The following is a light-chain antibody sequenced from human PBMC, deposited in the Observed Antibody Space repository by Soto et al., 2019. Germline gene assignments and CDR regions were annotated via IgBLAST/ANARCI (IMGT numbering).Light chain of an antibody. CDR2: GAS. Sequence: EVVLTQSPGTLSLSPGERATLSCRASQTVTSNYLAWYQQKPGRAPRLLIYGASSRATDIPARFSGSGSGTDFTLTISRLEPEDFALYYCQQYLSLPVTFGQGTKVDIK. V-gene: IGKV3-20*01. J-gene: IGKJ2*01. CDR3: QQYLSLPVT. CDR1: QTVTSNY.